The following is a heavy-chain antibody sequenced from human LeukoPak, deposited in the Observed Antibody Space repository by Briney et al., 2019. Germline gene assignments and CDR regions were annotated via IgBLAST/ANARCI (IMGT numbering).Heavy chain of an antibody. Sequence: PGGSLRLSCAASGFTFSSYWMSWVRQAPGKGLEWVANIKQDGSEKCYVDSVKGRFTISRDNAKNSLYLQMNSLRAEDTAVYYCARGLEYQLLYPNWFDPWGQGTLVTVSS. CDR3: ARGLEYQLLYPNWFDP. V-gene: IGHV3-7*01. CDR2: IKQDGSEK. J-gene: IGHJ5*02. D-gene: IGHD2-2*02. CDR1: GFTFSSYW.